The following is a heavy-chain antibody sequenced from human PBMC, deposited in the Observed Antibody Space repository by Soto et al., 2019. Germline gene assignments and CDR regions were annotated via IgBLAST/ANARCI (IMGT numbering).Heavy chain of an antibody. D-gene: IGHD4-4*01. CDR3: ERVAETMSTVWMDV. CDR1: GGSIDSSSHY. Sequence: SETLSLTCTVSGGSIDSSSHYWGWIRQSPGKGLEWIGSIYYRGATYYNPSLKSRVTISVDTPKNQFSLRLSLVTAADSAVYYCERVAETMSTVWMDVWGQGTTVTVSS. J-gene: IGHJ6*02. V-gene: IGHV4-39*01. CDR2: IYYRGAT.